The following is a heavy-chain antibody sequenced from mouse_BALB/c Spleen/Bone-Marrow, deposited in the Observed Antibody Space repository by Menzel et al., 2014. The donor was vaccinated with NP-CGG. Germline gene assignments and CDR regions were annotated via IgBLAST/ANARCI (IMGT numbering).Heavy chain of an antibody. J-gene: IGHJ4*01. Sequence: ESGAELVRPGSSVKISCKASGYAFSSYWMNWVKQRPGQGLEWIGQIYPGDGDTNYNGNFKDKATLTVDRSSSTAFTQLSSLTSEDSAVYFCARWYRDPHFAMDYWGPGTSVTVSS. CDR2: IYPGDGDT. CDR1: GYAFSSYW. D-gene: IGHD2-14*01. CDR3: ARWYRDPHFAMDY. V-gene: IGHV1-80*01.